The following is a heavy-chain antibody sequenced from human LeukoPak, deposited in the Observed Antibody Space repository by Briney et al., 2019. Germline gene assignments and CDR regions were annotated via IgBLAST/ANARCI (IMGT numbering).Heavy chain of an antibody. CDR1: GFTFTTYW. Sequence: AGGSLRLSCAASGFTFTTYWMSWVRQPPGKVLEWVANIKQDGTEKYYVDSVKGRFTISRDNAKNSLYLQMNSLRVEDTAIYYCAKVAHYYYGSESYYFFEHWGQGTPVTASS. CDR3: AKVAHYYYGSESYYFFEH. CDR2: IKQDGTEK. V-gene: IGHV3-7*01. J-gene: IGHJ4*02. D-gene: IGHD3-10*01.